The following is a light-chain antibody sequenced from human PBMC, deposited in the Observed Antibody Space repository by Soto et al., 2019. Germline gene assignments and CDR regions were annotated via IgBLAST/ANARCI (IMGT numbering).Light chain of an antibody. CDR2: DVS. CDR1: SSDVGGYNY. CDR3: SSYTNTNTLEAVV. V-gene: IGLV2-14*01. J-gene: IGLJ2*01. Sequence: QSALTQPASVSGSPGQSITLSCTGTSSDVGGYNYVSWYQQHPGKAPKLVIYDVSNRPLGISNRFSGSKSGTTASLTISGLQAEDEAFYYCSSYTNTNTLEAVVFGGGTQLTVL.